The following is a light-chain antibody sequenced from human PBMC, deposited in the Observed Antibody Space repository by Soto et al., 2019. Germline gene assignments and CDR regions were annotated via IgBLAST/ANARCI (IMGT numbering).Light chain of an antibody. CDR1: SSNIGAGYD. V-gene: IGLV1-40*01. J-gene: IGLJ3*02. Sequence: QSVLTQPPSVSGAPGQRVTISCTGSSSNIGAGYDVHWYQQLPGTAPKLLIYGNSNRPSGVPDRFSCSKSGTSASLAITGLQAEDEAGYYCQSYDSSLSGWVFGGGTKVTVL. CDR2: GNS. CDR3: QSYDSSLSGWV.